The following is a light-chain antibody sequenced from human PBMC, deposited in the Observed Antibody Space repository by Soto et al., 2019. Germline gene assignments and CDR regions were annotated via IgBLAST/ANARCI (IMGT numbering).Light chain of an antibody. Sequence: QSALTQPASVSGSPGQSITISCTGASSDIGSYNFVSWYQQHPGKAPKLMIYADTKRPSGVSNRFSGAKSGNTASLTISGRQAEDESDYYCCSYAGRSTGVFGGGTKLTVL. CDR2: ADT. J-gene: IGLJ3*02. CDR1: SSDIGSYNF. V-gene: IGLV2-23*01. CDR3: CSYAGRSTGV.